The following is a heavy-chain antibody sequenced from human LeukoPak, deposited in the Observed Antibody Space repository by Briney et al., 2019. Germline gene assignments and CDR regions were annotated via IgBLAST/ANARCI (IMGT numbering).Heavy chain of an antibody. CDR1: GFTFSSYG. J-gene: IGHJ4*02. CDR3: AKEDIVVVPAAMNFDY. D-gene: IGHD2-2*01. CDR2: IRYEGSNK. V-gene: IGHV3-30*02. Sequence: GGSLRLSCAASGFTFSSYGMHWVRQAPAKGLEWVAFIRYEGSNKYYADSVKGRFTISRDNSKNTPYLQMNSLRAEDTAVYYCAKEDIVVVPAAMNFDYWGQGTLVTVSS.